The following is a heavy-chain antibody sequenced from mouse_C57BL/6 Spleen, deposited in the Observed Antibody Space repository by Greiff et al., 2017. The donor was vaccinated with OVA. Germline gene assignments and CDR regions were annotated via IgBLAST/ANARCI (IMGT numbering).Heavy chain of an antibody. D-gene: IGHD3-2*02. CDR3: ARGRQLKGGIDY. CDR2: ISDGGSYT. CDR1: GFTFSSYA. J-gene: IGHJ2*01. V-gene: IGHV5-4*03. Sequence: EVMLVESGGGLVKPGGSLKLSCAASGFTFSSYAMSWVRQTPEKRLEWVATISDGGSYTYSPDNVKGRFTISRDNAKNNLYLQMSHLMSEDAAMYYCARGRQLKGGIDYWGQGTTLTVSS.